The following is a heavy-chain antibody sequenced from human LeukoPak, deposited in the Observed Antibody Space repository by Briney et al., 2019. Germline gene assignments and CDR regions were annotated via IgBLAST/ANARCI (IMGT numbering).Heavy chain of an antibody. CDR2: ISSSGSTI. J-gene: IGHJ4*02. CDR3: ARESMVRGVSYFDY. D-gene: IGHD3-10*01. CDR1: GFTFSTYE. Sequence: GGSLRLSCAASGFTFSTYEMNWVRQAPGKGLEWVSYISSSGSTIYYADSVKGRFTISRVSAKNSLFLQMNSLRAEDTAVYYCARESMVRGVSYFDYWGQGTLVTVSS. V-gene: IGHV3-48*03.